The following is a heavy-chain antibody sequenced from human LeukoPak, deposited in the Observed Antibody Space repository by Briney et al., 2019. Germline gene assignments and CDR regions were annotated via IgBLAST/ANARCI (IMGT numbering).Heavy chain of an antibody. Sequence: PGGSLRLSCAASGFTVSSNYMSWVRQAPGKGLEWVSVIYSGGSTYYADSVKGRFTISRDDSKKTLYLQINSLRAEDTAVYYCARDYYDSSGYYYPFDYWGQGTLVTVSS. CDR2: IYSGGST. CDR1: GFTVSSNY. CDR3: ARDYYDSSGYYYPFDY. D-gene: IGHD3-22*01. V-gene: IGHV3-53*01. J-gene: IGHJ4*02.